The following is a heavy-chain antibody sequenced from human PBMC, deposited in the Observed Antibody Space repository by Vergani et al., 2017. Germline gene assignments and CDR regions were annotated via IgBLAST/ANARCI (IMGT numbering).Heavy chain of an antibody. V-gene: IGHV3-48*04. CDR2: ISSSSSTI. Sequence: EVQLVESGGGLVQPGGSLRLSCAASGFTFSSYRMNWVRQAPGKGLEWVSYISSSSSTIYYADSVKGRFTISRDNAKNSLYLQMNSLRAEDTAVYYCARDQDGYNACVDYWGQGTLVTVSS. J-gene: IGHJ4*02. CDR1: GFTFSSYR. CDR3: ARDQDGYNACVDY. D-gene: IGHD5-24*01.